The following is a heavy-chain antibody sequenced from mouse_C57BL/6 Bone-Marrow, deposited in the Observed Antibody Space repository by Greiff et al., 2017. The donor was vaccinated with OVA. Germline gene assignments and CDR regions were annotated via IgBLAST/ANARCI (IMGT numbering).Heavy chain of an antibody. Sequence: EVQLVESGGDLVKPGGSLKLSCAASGFTFSSYGMSWVRQTPDKRLEWVATISSGGSYTYYPDSVKGRFTISRDNAKNTLYLQMSSLKSEDTAMYYCARHHYYGSALGYWGQGTLVTVSA. J-gene: IGHJ3*01. D-gene: IGHD1-1*01. CDR1: GFTFSSYG. CDR2: ISSGGSYT. V-gene: IGHV5-6*01. CDR3: ARHHYYGSALGY.